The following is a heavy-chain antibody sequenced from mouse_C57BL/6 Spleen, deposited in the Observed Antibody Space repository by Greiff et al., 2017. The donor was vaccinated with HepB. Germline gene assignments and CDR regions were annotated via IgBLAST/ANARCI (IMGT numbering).Heavy chain of an antibody. V-gene: IGHV5-4*01. CDR1: GFTFSSYA. Sequence: EVQLVESGGGLVKPGGSLKLSCAASGFTFSSYAMSWVRQTPEKRLEWVATISDGGSYTYYPDNVKGRFTISRDNAKNNLYLQMSHLKSEDTAMYYCARDELTGTTDYWGQGTTLTVSS. D-gene: IGHD4-1*01. J-gene: IGHJ2*01. CDR2: ISDGGSYT. CDR3: ARDELTGTTDY.